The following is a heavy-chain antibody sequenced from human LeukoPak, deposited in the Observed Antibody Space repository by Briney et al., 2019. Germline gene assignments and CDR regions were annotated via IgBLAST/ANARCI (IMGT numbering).Heavy chain of an antibody. CDR3: ARGTMTYFDY. V-gene: IGHV1-18*01. J-gene: IGHJ4*02. CDR2: ISAYKGNT. CDR1: GYIFTNYG. D-gene: IGHD3-22*01. Sequence: ASVKVSCKASGYIFTNYGISWVRQAPGQGLEWMGWISAYKGNTKYAQKFQGRVTLTTDTSTSTAYMELRSLRSDDTAVYYCARGTMTYFDYWGQGTLVTVSS.